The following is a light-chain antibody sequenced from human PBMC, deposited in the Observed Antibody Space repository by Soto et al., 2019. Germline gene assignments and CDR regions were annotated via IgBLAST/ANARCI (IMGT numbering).Light chain of an antibody. CDR1: QGINNW. Sequence: DIRMTQSQSSVSASVGDRVTITCSASQGINNWLAWYQQKPGKAPNLLLYAASSLQSGVPSRFSGSGSGTDFTLTVSSLQPEDFATYDCQQTNSFPLTFGGGTKVEIK. CDR3: QQTNSFPLT. V-gene: IGKV1-12*01. J-gene: IGKJ4*01. CDR2: AAS.